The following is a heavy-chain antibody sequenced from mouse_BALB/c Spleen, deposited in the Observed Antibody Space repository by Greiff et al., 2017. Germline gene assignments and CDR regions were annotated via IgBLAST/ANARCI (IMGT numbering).Heavy chain of an antibody. CDR3: ARDNDYVPYWYFDV. D-gene: IGHD2-4*01. CDR2: IRNKANGYTT. J-gene: IGHJ1*01. CDR1: GFTFTDYY. V-gene: IGHV7-3*02. Sequence: EVKLVESGGGLVQPGGSLRLSCATSGFTFTDYYMSWVRQPPGKALEWLGFIRNKANGYTTEYSASVKGRFTISRDNSQSILYLQMNTLRAEDSATYYCARDNDYVPYWYFDVWGAGTTVTVSA.